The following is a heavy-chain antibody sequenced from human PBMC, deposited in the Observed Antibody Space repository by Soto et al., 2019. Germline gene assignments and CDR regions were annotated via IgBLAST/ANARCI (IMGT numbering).Heavy chain of an antibody. CDR2: ISYDGSNK. CDR3: ARDRTSVVVAEGHYYGMDV. J-gene: IGHJ6*02. CDR1: GFTFSSYA. D-gene: IGHD2-21*01. V-gene: IGHV3-30-3*01. Sequence: GGSLRLSCAASGFTFSSYAMHWVRQAPGKGLAWVAVISYDGSNKYYADSVKGRFTISRDNSKNTLYLQMNSLRAEDTAVYYCARDRTSVVVAEGHYYGMDVWGQGTTVTVSS.